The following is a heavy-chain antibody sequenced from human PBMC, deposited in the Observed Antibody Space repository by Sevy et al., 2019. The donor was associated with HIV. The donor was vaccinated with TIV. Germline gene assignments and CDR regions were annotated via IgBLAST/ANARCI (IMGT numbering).Heavy chain of an antibody. D-gene: IGHD6-13*01. CDR1: GGSVSSYF. Sequence: SETLSLTCTVSGGSVSSYFWSWIRQPPGKGLEWIGYIYYSGSTDYNPSLKSRVTISLDTSKNQFSLKLSSVTAADTAVYYCARDSPYIAEAGKYYYYNGMDVWGQGTTVTVSS. CDR2: IYYSGST. CDR3: ARDSPYIAEAGKYYYYNGMDV. V-gene: IGHV4-59*02. J-gene: IGHJ6*02.